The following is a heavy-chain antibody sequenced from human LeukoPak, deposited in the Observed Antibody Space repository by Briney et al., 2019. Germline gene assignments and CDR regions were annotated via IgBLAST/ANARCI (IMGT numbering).Heavy chain of an antibody. V-gene: IGHV1-2*02. J-gene: IGHJ3*02. Sequence: GASVKVSCKASGYTFTSYDIYWVRQATGQGLEWMGWMNPNSGGTNYAQKFQGRVTMTRDTSISTAYMELSRLRSDDTAVYYCATTGGITMVRGVIFFDAFDIWGQGTMVTVSS. CDR1: GYTFTSYD. CDR2: MNPNSGGT. D-gene: IGHD3-10*01. CDR3: ATTGGITMVRGVIFFDAFDI.